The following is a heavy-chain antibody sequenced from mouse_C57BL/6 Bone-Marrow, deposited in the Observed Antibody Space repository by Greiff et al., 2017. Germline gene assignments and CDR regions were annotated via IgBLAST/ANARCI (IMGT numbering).Heavy chain of an antibody. CDR3: AREDYKGAMDD. V-gene: IGHV1-63*01. CDR2: IYPGGGYT. CDR1: GYTFTNYW. J-gene: IGHJ4*01. D-gene: IGHD1-3*01. Sequence: VQLQQSGAELVRPGTSVKMSCKASGYTFTNYWIGWAKQRPGHGLEWIGDIYPGGGYTNYNEKFKGKATLTADKSSSTAYMQFSSLTSEDSAIYYCAREDYKGAMDDWGQGTSVTVSS.